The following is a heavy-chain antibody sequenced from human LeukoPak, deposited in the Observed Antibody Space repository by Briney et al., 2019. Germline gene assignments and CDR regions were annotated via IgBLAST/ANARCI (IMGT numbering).Heavy chain of an antibody. CDR2: IYYSGST. CDR3: AREGGLYRPLDY. J-gene: IGHJ4*02. Sequence: SETLSLTCTVSGGSISSSSYYWGWIRQPPGKGLEWIGSIYYSGSTYYNPSLESRLTMSVDVSENQVSLKLTSVTAADTAVYYCAREGGLYRPLDYSGQGTLVTVSS. CDR1: GGSISSSSYY. V-gene: IGHV4-39*07.